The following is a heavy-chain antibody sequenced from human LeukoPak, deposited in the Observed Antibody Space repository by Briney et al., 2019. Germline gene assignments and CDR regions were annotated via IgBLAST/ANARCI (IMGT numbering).Heavy chain of an antibody. V-gene: IGHV1-18*04. Sequence: SVKVSFKASGYTFSSYGISWVRQAPGQGVGWMGWVSCYNGNTNYPQKLQRIVTMPTQTPTSTAYMDLKRLRSDDTGVFFCARTPPHILATILLDYWGQGTLVTVSS. CDR1: GYTFSSYG. J-gene: IGHJ4*02. CDR3: ARTPPHILATILLDY. D-gene: IGHD5-12*01. CDR2: VSCYNGNT.